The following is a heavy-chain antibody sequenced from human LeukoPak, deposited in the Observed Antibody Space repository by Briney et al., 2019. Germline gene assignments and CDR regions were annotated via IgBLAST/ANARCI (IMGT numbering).Heavy chain of an antibody. Sequence: SGGSLRLSCAASGLTFNNYAMSWVRQPPGKGLEWVSAISDSGSSTFYADSVKGRFTISRDNSKNTLYLQMNSLRAEDTAVYYCAKVGIAAADDAFDIWGQGTMVTVSS. J-gene: IGHJ3*02. CDR1: GLTFNNYA. CDR2: ISDSGSST. V-gene: IGHV3-23*01. CDR3: AKVGIAAADDAFDI. D-gene: IGHD6-13*01.